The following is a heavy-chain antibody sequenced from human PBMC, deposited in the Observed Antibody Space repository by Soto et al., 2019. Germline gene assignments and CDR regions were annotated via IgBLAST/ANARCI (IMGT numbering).Heavy chain of an antibody. J-gene: IGHJ4*02. CDR3: AREGGYDSSGYAIGFDY. D-gene: IGHD3-22*01. CDR1: GFTFSSYA. CDR2: ISYDGSNK. V-gene: IGHV3-30-3*01. Sequence: QVQLVESGGGVVQPGRSLRLSCAASGFTFSSYAMHWVRQAPGNGLEWVAIISYDGSNKYYADSVKGRFTISRDNSKNTLYLQMNSLRAEDTAVYYCAREGGYDSSGYAIGFDYWGQGTLVTVSS.